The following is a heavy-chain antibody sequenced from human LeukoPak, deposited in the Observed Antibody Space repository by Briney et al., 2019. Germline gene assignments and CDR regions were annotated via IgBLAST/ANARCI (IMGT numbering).Heavy chain of an antibody. CDR2: IYHSGST. Sequence: SQTLSLTCAVSGGSISSGGYSWSWIRQPPGKGLEWIGYIYHSGSTYYNPSLKGRVTISVDRSKNQFSLKLSSVTAADTAVYYCARLVKAPYGDYFDYWGQGTLVTVSS. D-gene: IGHD4-17*01. CDR1: GGSISSGGYS. V-gene: IGHV4-30-2*01. J-gene: IGHJ4*02. CDR3: ARLVKAPYGDYFDY.